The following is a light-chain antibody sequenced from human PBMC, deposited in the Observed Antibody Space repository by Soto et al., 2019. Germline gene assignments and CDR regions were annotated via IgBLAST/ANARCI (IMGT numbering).Light chain of an antibody. CDR3: QHYDNWST. CDR2: GAS. J-gene: IGKJ5*01. Sequence: EIVMTQSPATLSVSPGERATLSCRAGQGVSSNLAWYQQKPGQAPRLLIYGASTRATGIPARFSGSGSGTEFTLTISSLQSEDFAVYYCQHYDNWSTFGQGARLEIK. CDR1: QGVSSN. V-gene: IGKV3D-15*01.